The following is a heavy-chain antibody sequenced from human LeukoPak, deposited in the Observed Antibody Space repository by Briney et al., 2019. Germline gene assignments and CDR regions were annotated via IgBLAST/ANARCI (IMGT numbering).Heavy chain of an antibody. CDR1: GFTFTSSA. J-gene: IGHJ4*02. V-gene: IGHV1-58*01. CDR3: AAAVASGSPFDY. D-gene: IGHD6-19*01. Sequence: GASVKVSCKASGFTFTSSAVQWVRQARGQRLEWIGWIVLGSGNTNYAQKFQERVTITRDMSTSTAYMELSSLRSEDTAVYYCAAAVASGSPFDYWGQGTLVTVSS. CDR2: IVLGSGNT.